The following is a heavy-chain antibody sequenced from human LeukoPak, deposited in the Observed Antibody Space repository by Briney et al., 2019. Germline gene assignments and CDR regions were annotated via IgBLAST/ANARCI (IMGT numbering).Heavy chain of an antibody. V-gene: IGHV4-38-2*02. CDR1: GYSISSGYY. D-gene: IGHD1-26*01. J-gene: IGHJ4*02. CDR3: ARVTVGNTRGFDY. Sequence: IPSETLSLTCTVSGYSISSGYYWGWIRQPPGKGLEWIGSINHSGNTYYNPSLKSRVTMSVDMSNNQFSLKLSSVTAADTAVYYCARVTVGNTRGFDYWGPGTVVIVSS. CDR2: INHSGNT.